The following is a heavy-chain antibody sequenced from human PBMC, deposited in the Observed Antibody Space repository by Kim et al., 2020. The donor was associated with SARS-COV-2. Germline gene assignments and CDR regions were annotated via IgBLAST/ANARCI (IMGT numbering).Heavy chain of an antibody. CDR1: GYTFTSYA. D-gene: IGHD1-26*01. V-gene: IGHV1-3*01. CDR2: INAGNGNT. CDR3: AKLGGSYSAYYYYGMDV. J-gene: IGHJ6*02. Sequence: ASVKVSCKASGYTFTSYAMHWVRQAPGQRLEWMGWINAGNGNTKYSQKFQGRVTITRDTSASTAYMELSSLRSEDTAVYYCAKLGGSYSAYYYYGMDVWGQGTTVTVSS.